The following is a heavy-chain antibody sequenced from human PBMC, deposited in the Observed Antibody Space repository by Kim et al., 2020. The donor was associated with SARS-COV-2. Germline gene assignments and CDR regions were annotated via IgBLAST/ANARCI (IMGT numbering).Heavy chain of an antibody. CDR2: IYSGGST. Sequence: GGSLRLSCAASGFTVSSNYMSWVRQAPGKGLEWVSVIYSGGSTYYADSVKGRFTISRHNSKNTLYLQMNSLRAEDTAVYYCARDEGSGYYYGMDVWGQGTTVTVSS. J-gene: IGHJ6*02. D-gene: IGHD3-10*01. CDR3: ARDEGSGYYYGMDV. CDR1: GFTVSSNY. V-gene: IGHV3-53*04.